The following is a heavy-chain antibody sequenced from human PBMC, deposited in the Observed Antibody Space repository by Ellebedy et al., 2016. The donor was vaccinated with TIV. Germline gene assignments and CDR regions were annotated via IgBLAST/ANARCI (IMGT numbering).Heavy chain of an antibody. J-gene: IGHJ4*02. CDR1: GFTFSSRW. V-gene: IGHV3-74*01. Sequence: GESLKISXAASGFTFSSRWMHWVRQAPGKGLVWVSRVNFAGDSTSYADSVKGRFTISRDNAKNTLYLQMNSLRAEDTAVYYCARGDWNLPGDYWGQGTLVTVSS. CDR2: VNFAGDST. D-gene: IGHD1-1*01. CDR3: ARGDWNLPGDY.